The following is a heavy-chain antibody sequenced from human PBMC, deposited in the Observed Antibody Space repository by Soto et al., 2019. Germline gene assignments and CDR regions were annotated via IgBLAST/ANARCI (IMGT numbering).Heavy chain of an antibody. V-gene: IGHV4-31*03. CDR1: GASISSAGYY. D-gene: IGHD4-4*01. J-gene: IGHJ3*01. Sequence: PSETLSLTCTVSGASISSAGYYWTWIRXHXGKGLEWIANVDYSENIYYNPSLRSRVTISTDTSKNQFSLSLISVTAADTAVYFCARAVSNAFDFWGQGTMVTVS. CDR3: ARAVSNAFDF. CDR2: VDYSENI.